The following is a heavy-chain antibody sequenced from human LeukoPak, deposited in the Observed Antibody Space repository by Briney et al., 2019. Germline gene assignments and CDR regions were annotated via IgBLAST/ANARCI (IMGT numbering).Heavy chain of an antibody. Sequence: GESLKISFKGSGYSFTSYWIGWRRQMPRKGLEWIGIIYPGDSDTRYSPPFQGQVTISADKSISTAFLQWSSLQASDTAMYYCARSSAMTYNGPRDYWGQGTLVTVSS. D-gene: IGHD3-10*01. CDR2: IYPGDSDT. J-gene: IGHJ4*02. V-gene: IGHV5-51*01. CDR3: ARSSAMTYNGPRDY. CDR1: GYSFTSYW.